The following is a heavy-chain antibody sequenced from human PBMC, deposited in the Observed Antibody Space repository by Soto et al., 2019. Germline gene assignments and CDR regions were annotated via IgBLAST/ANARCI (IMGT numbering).Heavy chain of an antibody. D-gene: IGHD3-10*01. Sequence: QLQLQESGPGLVKPSETLSLTCTVSGDSISSSSYYWAWIRQPPGKGLGWIGSIYYSGSTFYNPPRTSRATLSMDTYKNQFYLKLSSVNDTDTDVYYCERIGTCNYGVCRGVSAFDIWGQGTMVTVSS. J-gene: IGHJ3*02. CDR2: IYYSGST. CDR1: GDSISSSSYY. V-gene: IGHV4-39*01. CDR3: ERIGTCNYGVCRGVSAFDI.